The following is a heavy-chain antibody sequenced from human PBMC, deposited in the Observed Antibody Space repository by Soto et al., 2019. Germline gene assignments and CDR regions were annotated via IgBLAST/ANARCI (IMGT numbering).Heavy chain of an antibody. D-gene: IGHD3-3*02. Sequence: QVQLVQSGAEVKKPGSSVTVSCKASGGTFGNSAISWVRQAPGQGLEWMGGLIPIFPTPAYAQNFQGRATITAQESTSTAYMEWLSPRSADTAVDYCARNKDLQQLGANYDYCIVVWGQGTTVTGSS. CDR3: ARNKDLQQLGANYDYCIVV. V-gene: IGHV1-69*12. CDR1: GGTFGNSA. CDR2: LIPIFPTP. J-gene: IGHJ6*02.